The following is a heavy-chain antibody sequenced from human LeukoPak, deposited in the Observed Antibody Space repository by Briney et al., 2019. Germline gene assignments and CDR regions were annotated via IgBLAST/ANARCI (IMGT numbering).Heavy chain of an antibody. Sequence: GGSLRLSCAASGFTVSSNYMSWVRQAPGKGLEWVSIIYSGGSTFYADPVKGRFTISRDNSKNTPYLQMNSLRAEDTAVYYCARDNSVEDTAWWFDPWGQGTLVTVSS. CDR3: ARDNSVEDTAWWFDP. D-gene: IGHD4-23*01. J-gene: IGHJ5*02. V-gene: IGHV3-53*01. CDR2: IYSGGST. CDR1: GFTVSSNY.